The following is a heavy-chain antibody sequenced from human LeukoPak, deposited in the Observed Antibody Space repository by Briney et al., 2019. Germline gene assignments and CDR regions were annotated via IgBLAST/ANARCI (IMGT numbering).Heavy chain of an antibody. V-gene: IGHV1-2*02. CDR3: ANGPRAPSIAVAGPAY. D-gene: IGHD6-19*01. CDR1: GYTFTGHY. Sequence: GASVKVSCKASGYTFTGHYLHWVRQAPGRGLEWMGWINPNNGGTNYAQKFQGRVTMTRDASISSAHMELRRLKSDDTAVYYCANGPRAPSIAVAGPAYWGQGTLVTVSS. J-gene: IGHJ4*02. CDR2: INPNNGGT.